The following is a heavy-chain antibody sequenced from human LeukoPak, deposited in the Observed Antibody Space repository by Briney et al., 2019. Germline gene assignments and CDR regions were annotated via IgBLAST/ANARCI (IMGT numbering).Heavy chain of an antibody. V-gene: IGHV1-8*01. Sequence: ASVKVSCNTSGYTFSSYDVIWVRLAPGQGLEWMGWMNPNSGNTGYAQKFQGRVTMTRNTSISTAYMELSSLRSEDTAVYYCAREGYCSSTSCMSDWGQGTLITVSS. CDR3: AREGYCSSTSCMSD. CDR2: MNPNSGNT. J-gene: IGHJ4*02. D-gene: IGHD2-2*01. CDR1: GYTFSSYD.